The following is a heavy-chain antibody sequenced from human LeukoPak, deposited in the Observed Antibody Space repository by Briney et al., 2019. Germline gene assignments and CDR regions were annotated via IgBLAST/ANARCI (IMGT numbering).Heavy chain of an antibody. CDR1: GYTFTGYY. D-gene: IGHD1-1*01. CDR3: ARSLPPKSTNNWFDP. Sequence: ASVKVSCKASGYTFTGYYMHWVRQAPGQGLEWMGWINPNSGGTNYAQKFQGRVTMTRDTSISTAYMELSRLRSDDTAVYYCARSLPPKSTNNWFDPWGQGTLVTVSS. J-gene: IGHJ5*02. CDR2: INPNSGGT. V-gene: IGHV1-2*02.